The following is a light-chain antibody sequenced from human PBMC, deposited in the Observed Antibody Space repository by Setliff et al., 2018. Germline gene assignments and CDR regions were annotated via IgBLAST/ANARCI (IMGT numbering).Light chain of an antibody. Sequence: PGQRVTISCTGSSSNIGAGYDVHWYQQLPGTAPKLLIYGDINRPSGVPDRFSGSKSGTSASLAITGLQAEDEADYYCQSYDISLSGVVFGGGTKVTVL. J-gene: IGLJ2*01. V-gene: IGLV1-40*01. CDR2: GDI. CDR3: QSYDISLSGVV. CDR1: SSNIGAGYD.